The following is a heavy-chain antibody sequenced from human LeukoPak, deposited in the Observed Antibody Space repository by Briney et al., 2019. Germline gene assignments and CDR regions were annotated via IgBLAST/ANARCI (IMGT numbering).Heavy chain of an antibody. CDR3: ARDGYSYGPHAGAFDI. CDR2: IYYSGST. J-gene: IGHJ3*02. Sequence: SETLSLTCTVSGGSISSYYWSWIRQPPGKRLEWIGYIYYSGSTNYNPSLKSRVTISVDTSKNQFSLKLSSVTAADTAVYYCARDGYSYGPHAGAFDIWGQGTMVTVSS. D-gene: IGHD5-18*01. V-gene: IGHV4-59*01. CDR1: GGSISSYY.